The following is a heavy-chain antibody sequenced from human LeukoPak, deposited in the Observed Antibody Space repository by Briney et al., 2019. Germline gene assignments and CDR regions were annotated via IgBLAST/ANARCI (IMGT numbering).Heavy chain of an antibody. D-gene: IGHD3-22*01. Sequence: SETLSLTCTVSGGPISGGGYYWSWIRQHPGKGLEWIGYIYYSGSTYYNRSLKSRVTISVDTSKNQFSLKLSSVTAADTAVYYCARDLGDYYDSSGNDAFDIWGQGTMVTVSS. CDR2: IYYSGST. CDR1: GGPISGGGYY. V-gene: IGHV4-31*03. J-gene: IGHJ3*02. CDR3: ARDLGDYYDSSGNDAFDI.